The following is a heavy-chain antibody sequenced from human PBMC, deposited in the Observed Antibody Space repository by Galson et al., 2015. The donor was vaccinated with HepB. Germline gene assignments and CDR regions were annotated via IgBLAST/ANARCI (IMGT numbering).Heavy chain of an antibody. D-gene: IGHD3-3*01. Sequence: SVKVSCKASGGTFSSYAISWVRQAPGQGLEWMGGIIPIFGTANYAQKFQGRATITADESTSTAYMELSSLRSEDTAVYCCARGTDPYYDFWSGYPTHYYYYYMDVWGKGTTVTVSS. J-gene: IGHJ6*03. CDR1: GGTFSSYA. V-gene: IGHV1-69*13. CDR3: ARGTDPYYDFWSGYPTHYYYYYMDV. CDR2: IIPIFGTA.